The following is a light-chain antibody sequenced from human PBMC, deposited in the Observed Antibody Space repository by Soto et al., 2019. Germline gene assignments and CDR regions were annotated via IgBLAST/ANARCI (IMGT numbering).Light chain of an antibody. Sequence: FALSPTSLALAPRGRINLSCRASQSVSSYLAWYQQKPGLAPRLLIYDASNRATGIPARFSGSQSEKDFTLTSGVLASLDFAAYDCQECRLWRRAFGGWTKVGIK. J-gene: IGKJ4*01. V-gene: IGKV3-11*01. CDR1: QSVSSY. CDR3: QECRLWRRA. CDR2: DAS.